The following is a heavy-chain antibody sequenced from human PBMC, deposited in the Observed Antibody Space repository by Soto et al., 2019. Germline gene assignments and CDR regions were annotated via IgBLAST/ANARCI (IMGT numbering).Heavy chain of an antibody. CDR1: GGSISSYY. V-gene: IGHV4-59*08. Sequence: TLSLTCTVSGGSISSYYWSWIRQLPGKGLEWIGYIYYSGSTNYNPSLKSRVTISVDTSKNQFSLKLSSVTAADTAVYYCAGSTIFGVVIWYYWGQGTLVRLL. CDR2: IYYSGST. J-gene: IGHJ4*02. D-gene: IGHD3-3*01. CDR3: AGSTIFGVVIWYY.